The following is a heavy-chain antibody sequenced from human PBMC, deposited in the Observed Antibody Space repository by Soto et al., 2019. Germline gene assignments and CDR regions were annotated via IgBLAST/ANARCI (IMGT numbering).Heavy chain of an antibody. Sequence: GGSLRLSCVASGFTISTSWMHWVRQAPGKGLEWVANIKEDGSANYYLDSVKGRFTISRDNAKNSLYLQMNSLRDEDTATYYCARAIGAADALWGQGTLVTVSS. V-gene: IGHV3-7*03. CDR2: IKEDGSAN. CDR3: ARAIGAADAL. D-gene: IGHD6-13*01. J-gene: IGHJ4*02. CDR1: GFTISTSW.